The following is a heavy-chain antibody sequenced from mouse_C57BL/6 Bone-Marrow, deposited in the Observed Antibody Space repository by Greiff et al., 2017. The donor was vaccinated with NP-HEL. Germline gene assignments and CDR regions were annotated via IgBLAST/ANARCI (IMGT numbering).Heavy chain of an antibody. J-gene: IGHJ4*01. CDR1: GFTFSDYY. Sequence: EVKLVESGGGLVQPGGSLKLSCAASGFTFSDYYMYWVRQTPEKRLEWVAYISNGGGSTYYPDTVKGRFTISRDNAKNTLYLQMSRLKSEDTAMYYCARRYGKRYYYAMDYWGQGTSVTVSS. D-gene: IGHD2-1*01. CDR3: ARRYGKRYYYAMDY. V-gene: IGHV5-12*01. CDR2: ISNGGGST.